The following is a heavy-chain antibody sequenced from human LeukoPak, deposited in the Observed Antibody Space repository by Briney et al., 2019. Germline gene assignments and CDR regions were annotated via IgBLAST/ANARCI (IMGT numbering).Heavy chain of an antibody. CDR3: ARQYDIHLDAFDI. J-gene: IGHJ3*02. V-gene: IGHV4-39*01. CDR1: GGSISSSSYY. D-gene: IGHD3-9*01. CDR2: IYYSGST. Sequence: ASETLSLTCTVSGGSISSSSYYWGWIRQPPGKGLEWIGSIYYSGSTYYNPSLKSRVTISVDTSKNQFSLKLSSVTAADTAVYYCARQYDIHLDAFDIWGQGTMVTVSS.